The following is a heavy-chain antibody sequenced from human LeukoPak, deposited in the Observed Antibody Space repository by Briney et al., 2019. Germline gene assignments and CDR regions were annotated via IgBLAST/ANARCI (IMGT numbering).Heavy chain of an antibody. D-gene: IGHD6-6*01. CDR3: AKDRPEGGSSSNY. Sequence: GSLRLSCAASGFTFSSYAMSWVRQAPGKGLEWVSGISGGGGTTYYADSVKGRFTISRDNSKNTLYLQMNSLRAEDTAVYYCAKDRPEGGSSSNYWGQGTLVTVSS. CDR2: ISGGGGTT. V-gene: IGHV3-23*01. CDR1: GFTFSSYA. J-gene: IGHJ4*02.